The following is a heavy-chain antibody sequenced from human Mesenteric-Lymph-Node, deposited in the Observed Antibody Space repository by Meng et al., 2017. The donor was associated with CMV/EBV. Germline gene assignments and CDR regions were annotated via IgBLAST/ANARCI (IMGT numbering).Heavy chain of an antibody. V-gene: IGHV3-23*01. D-gene: IGHD5-18*01. CDR3: AKIYSMFTYFDY. J-gene: IGHJ4*02. Sequence: GESLKISCVASGFSLSNYVMTWVRQAPGKGLEWVSAITGSGGSSYYGDSVKGRFTISRDNSKNTLYLQMNSLRVEDTAVYYCAKIYSMFTYFDYWGQGTLVTVSS. CDR2: ITGSGGSS. CDR1: GFSLSNYV.